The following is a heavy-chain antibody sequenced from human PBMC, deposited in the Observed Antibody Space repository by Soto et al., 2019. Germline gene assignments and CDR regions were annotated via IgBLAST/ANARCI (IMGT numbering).Heavy chain of an antibody. Sequence: QLQESGPGRVKPSETLSLTCTVSGGSISSNGRYWGWIRQPPGKGLEWIASINSSGSTYHNPALKSRVTMSLDTSTNRFSLGLSSVTAADTAVYYCARLGSSGWYQGSYLDSWGQGSLVSASS. CDR2: INSSGST. CDR3: ARLGSSGWYQGSYLDS. V-gene: IGHV4-39*01. J-gene: IGHJ4*02. CDR1: GGSISSNGRY. D-gene: IGHD6-19*01.